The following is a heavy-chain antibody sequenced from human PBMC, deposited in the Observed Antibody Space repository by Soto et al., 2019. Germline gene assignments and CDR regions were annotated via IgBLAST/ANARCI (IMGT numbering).Heavy chain of an antibody. Sequence: EVQLLESGGGLVQPGGSLRLSCAASGFTFSSYAMSWVRQAPGKGLEWVSAISGSGTRTYYADSVKGRFTISRDNSKNTLYLQMNSLRADDTAVYYCAKDVDYGNSLPFPYFDLWGRGTLVTVSS. CDR3: AKDVDYGNSLPFPYFDL. D-gene: IGHD4-17*01. CDR1: GFTFSSYA. V-gene: IGHV3-23*01. J-gene: IGHJ2*01. CDR2: ISGSGTRT.